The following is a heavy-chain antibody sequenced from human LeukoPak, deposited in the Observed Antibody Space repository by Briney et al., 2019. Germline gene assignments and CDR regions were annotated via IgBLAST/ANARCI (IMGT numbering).Heavy chain of an antibody. CDR3: ARDKYDSSGLPSY. J-gene: IGHJ4*02. Sequence: GGSLRLSCATSGFTFNSYSMSLVRQAPGKGLQWVSYISSTSTFIYYADSVKGRFTISRDSAKNSLYLQMNSLRAEDTAVYYCARDKYDSSGLPSYWGQGTLVTVSS. CDR2: ISSTSTFI. CDR1: GFTFNSYS. D-gene: IGHD3-22*01. V-gene: IGHV3-48*01.